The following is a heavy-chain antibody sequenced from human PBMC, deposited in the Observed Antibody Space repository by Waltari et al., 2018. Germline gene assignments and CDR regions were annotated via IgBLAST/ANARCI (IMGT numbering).Heavy chain of an antibody. Sequence: QVQLVQSGAEVKKPGASVKVSCKASGYTFTSYDINWVRQATGKGLAWMGWMNPNSGNTGYAQKFQGRVTMTRNTSISTAYMELSSLRSEDTAVYYCARLSPYYDFWSGYYTKSDWFDPWGQGTLVTVSS. CDR1: GYTFTSYD. CDR2: MNPNSGNT. J-gene: IGHJ5*02. D-gene: IGHD3-3*01. CDR3: ARLSPYYDFWSGYYTKSDWFDP. V-gene: IGHV1-8*01.